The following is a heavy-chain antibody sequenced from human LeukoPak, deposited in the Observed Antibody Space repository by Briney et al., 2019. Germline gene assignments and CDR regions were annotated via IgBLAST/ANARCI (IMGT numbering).Heavy chain of an antibody. Sequence: SGGSLRLSCAASGFIFSDYYMGWIRQAPGKGLEWISYIGSSGSPIYYADSVKGRFTISRNNAKNSVYLELNSLTADDTAVYYCARRQPLRYLDFWGQGTLVTVSS. CDR2: IGSSGSPI. CDR3: ARRQPLRYLDF. V-gene: IGHV3-11*01. J-gene: IGHJ4*02. CDR1: GFIFSDYY. D-gene: IGHD3-9*01.